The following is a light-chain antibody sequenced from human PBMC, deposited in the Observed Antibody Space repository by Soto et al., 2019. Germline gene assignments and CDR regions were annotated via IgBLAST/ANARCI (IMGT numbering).Light chain of an antibody. CDR2: DVS. V-gene: IGLV2-14*01. CDR1: SSDVGGYNY. J-gene: IGLJ1*01. CDR3: SSYTSSSALLDV. Sequence: QSALTQPASVSGSPGQSITISCTGTSSDVGGYNYVSWYQQHPGKAPKLMIYDVSNRPSGVSNRFSGSKSGNTACLTISGLQAEDEAYYYCSSYTSSSALLDVFGTGTKVTVL.